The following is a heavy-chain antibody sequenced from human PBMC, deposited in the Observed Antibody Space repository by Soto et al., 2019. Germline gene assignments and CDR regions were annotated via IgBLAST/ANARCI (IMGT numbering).Heavy chain of an antibody. D-gene: IGHD6-13*01. CDR3: AQIPGYSSSWYFYAFDI. J-gene: IGHJ3*02. Sequence: SVKVSCKASGGTFSSYTISWVRQAPGQGLEWMGRIIPILGIANYAQKFQGRVTITADKSTSTAYMELSSLRSEDTAVYHCAQIPGYSSSWYFYAFDIWGQGTMVTVSS. CDR1: GGTFSSYT. V-gene: IGHV1-69*02. CDR2: IIPILGIA.